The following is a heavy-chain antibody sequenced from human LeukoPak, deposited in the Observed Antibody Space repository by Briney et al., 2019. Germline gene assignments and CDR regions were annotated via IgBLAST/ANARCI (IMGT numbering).Heavy chain of an antibody. CDR3: AREMTFGGVIGY. J-gene: IGHJ4*02. CDR2: IYYSGST. D-gene: IGHD3-16*02. V-gene: IGHV4-39*02. CDR1: GGSISSSNYY. Sequence: PSETLSLTCTVSGGSISSSNYYWGWIRQPPGKGLEWIGNIYYSGSTYYNSSLKSRVTISVDTSKNQFSLKLSSVTAADTAVYYCAREMTFGGVIGYWGQGTLVTVSS.